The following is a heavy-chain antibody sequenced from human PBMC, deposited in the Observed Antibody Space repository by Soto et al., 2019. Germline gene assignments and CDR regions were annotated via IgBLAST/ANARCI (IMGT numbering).Heavy chain of an antibody. CDR1: GFTFISAW. D-gene: IGHD1-26*01. V-gene: IGHV3-15*05. CDR2: VKSKNDGGAI. CDR3: VGGSPFEF. J-gene: IGHJ4*02. Sequence: GGSLRLSCAASGFTFISAWINWVRQAPGKGLEWVGRVKSKNDGGAIDYGTPVKGRFIISRDDPRNTAYLQMNSLKIEDTGVYYCVGGSPFEFWGQGTLVTVSS.